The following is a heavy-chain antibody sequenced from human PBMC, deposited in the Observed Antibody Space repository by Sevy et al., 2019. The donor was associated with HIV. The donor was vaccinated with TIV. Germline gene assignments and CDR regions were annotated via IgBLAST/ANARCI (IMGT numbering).Heavy chain of an antibody. CDR2: IIPIFGTA. CDR3: ARDRDSSGHRDDAFDI. J-gene: IGHJ3*02. V-gene: IGHV1-69*13. CDR1: GGTFSSYA. Sequence: ASVKVSCKASGGTFSSYAISWVRQAPGQGLEWMGGIIPIFGTANYAQKFQGRVTITADESTSTAYMERSSLRSEDTAVYYCARDRDSSGHRDDAFDIWGQGTMVTVSS. D-gene: IGHD3-22*01.